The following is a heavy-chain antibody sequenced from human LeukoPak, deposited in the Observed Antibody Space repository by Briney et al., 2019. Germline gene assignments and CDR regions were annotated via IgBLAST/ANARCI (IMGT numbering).Heavy chain of an antibody. Sequence: HPGGSLRLSCAASGFTFRSYWMIWVRQAPGKGLEWVANIKEDGSEKYYVDFVKGRFTISRDNSKNTVYLQMGSLRGEDMAVYYCTRDGGSFCDFDYWGQGALVTVSS. CDR2: IKEDGSEK. CDR3: TRDGGSFCDFDY. D-gene: IGHD1-26*01. V-gene: IGHV3-7*01. J-gene: IGHJ4*02. CDR1: GFTFRSYW.